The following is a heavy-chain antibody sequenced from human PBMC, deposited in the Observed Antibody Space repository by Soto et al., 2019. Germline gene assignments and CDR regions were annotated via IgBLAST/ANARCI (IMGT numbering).Heavy chain of an antibody. CDR2: INPSGGST. Sequence: ASVKVSCKASGSTFTSYYMHWVRQAPGQGLEWMGIINPSGGSTSYAQKFQGRVTMTRDTSTSTVYMELSSLRSEDTAVYYCARDKAITMIVGPPDYYYYGMDVWGQGTTVTVSS. CDR3: ARDKAITMIVGPPDYYYYGMDV. CDR1: GSTFTSYY. V-gene: IGHV1-46*01. J-gene: IGHJ6*02. D-gene: IGHD3-22*01.